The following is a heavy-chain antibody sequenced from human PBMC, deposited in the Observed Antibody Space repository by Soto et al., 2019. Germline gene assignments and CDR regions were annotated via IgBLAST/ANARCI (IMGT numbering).Heavy chain of an antibody. D-gene: IGHD2-21*01. CDR1: GGSISGYD. J-gene: IGHJ6*02. Sequence: SETLSLTCTVSGGSISGYDWSWIRQPPGKGPEWIGYMYNTGSTVYNPSFKSRVTISVDTSKNQFSLKLSSVTAADTAVYYCAASCVGCGGFNYYGMDVWGQGTTVTVSS. CDR2: MYNTGST. V-gene: IGHV4-59*12. CDR3: AASCVGCGGFNYYGMDV.